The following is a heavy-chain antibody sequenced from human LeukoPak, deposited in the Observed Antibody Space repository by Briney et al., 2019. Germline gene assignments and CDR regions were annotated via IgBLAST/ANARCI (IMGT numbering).Heavy chain of an antibody. D-gene: IGHD2-8*01. CDR3: AKSHTNTRSLTDY. CDR2: LSAGGDST. J-gene: IGHJ4*02. V-gene: IGHV3-23*01. CDR1: GFTFSDYH. Sequence: GGSLRLSCAASGFTFSDYHMTWIRQAPGKGLEWVSGLSAGGDSTYFAASVKGRFTISRDNSKSTLYLQMNSLRAEDTALYYCAKSHTNTRSLTDYWGQGTLVTVSS.